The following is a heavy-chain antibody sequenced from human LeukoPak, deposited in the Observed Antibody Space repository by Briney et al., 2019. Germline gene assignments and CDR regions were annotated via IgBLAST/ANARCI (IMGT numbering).Heavy chain of an antibody. Sequence: GGSLRLYCAASGFTFSSYWMSWVRQAPGKGLEWVANIKQDGREKYYVDSVKGRFTIARDNDKNYLYLQMNSLRAEDTAVYYCARTYYYGSGRGYWGQGTLVTVSS. CDR3: ARTYYYGSGRGY. D-gene: IGHD3-10*01. V-gene: IGHV3-7*01. CDR1: GFTFSSYW. CDR2: IKQDGREK. J-gene: IGHJ4*02.